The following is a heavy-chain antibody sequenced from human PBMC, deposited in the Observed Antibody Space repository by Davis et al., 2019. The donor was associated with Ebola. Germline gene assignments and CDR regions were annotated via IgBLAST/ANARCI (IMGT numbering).Heavy chain of an antibody. CDR1: GYTFTSYA. CDR2: INAGNGNT. J-gene: IGHJ5*02. CDR3: ARGAVAGSWFDP. V-gene: IGHV1-3*01. D-gene: IGHD6-19*01. Sequence: ASVKVSCKASGYTFTSYAMHWVRQAPGQRLEWMGWINAGNGNTKYSQKFQGRVTITRDTSISTAYMELSRLRSDDTAVYYCARGAVAGSWFDPWGQGTLVTVSS.